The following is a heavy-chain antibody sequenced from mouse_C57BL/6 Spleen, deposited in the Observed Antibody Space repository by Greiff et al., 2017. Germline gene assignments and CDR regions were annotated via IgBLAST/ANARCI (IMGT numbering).Heavy chain of an antibody. D-gene: IGHD6-1*01. J-gene: IGHJ4*01. CDR2: IRLKSDNYAT. CDR1: GFTFSNYW. CDR3: TSSYDYYAMDY. Sequence: EVKLLESGGGLVQPGGSMKLSCVASGFTFSNYWMNWVRQSPEKGLEWVAQIRLKSDNYATHYAESVKGRFTISRDDSKSSVYLQMNNLRAEDTGIYYCTSSYDYYAMDYWGQGTSVTVSS. V-gene: IGHV6-3*01.